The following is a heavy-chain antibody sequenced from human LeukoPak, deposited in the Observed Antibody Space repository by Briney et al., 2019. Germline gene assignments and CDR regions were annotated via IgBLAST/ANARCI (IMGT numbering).Heavy chain of an antibody. CDR3: ARLGGARGSY. J-gene: IGHJ4*02. D-gene: IGHD3-16*01. CDR1: GYTFTGHY. Sequence: ASVKVSCKASGYTFTGHYMHWARQAPGQGLEWMGLINPNSGGTNYAQKFQGRVTMTRDTSISTAYMELSRLRSDDTAVYYCARLGGARGSYWGQGTLVTVSS. V-gene: IGHV1-2*02. CDR2: INPNSGGT.